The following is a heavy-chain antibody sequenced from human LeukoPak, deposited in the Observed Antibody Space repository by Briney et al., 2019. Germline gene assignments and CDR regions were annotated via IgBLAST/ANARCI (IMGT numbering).Heavy chain of an antibody. J-gene: IGHJ4*02. V-gene: IGHV3-20*04. CDR1: GFTFDDYG. D-gene: IGHD3-22*01. CDR3: ARDNVYYYDSSGYFDY. CDR2: INWNGGST. Sequence: GGSLRLSCAASGFTFDDYGMSWVRHAPGKGLEWVSGINWNGGSTGYADSVKGRFTISRDSAKNSLYLQMNSLRAEDTALYYCARDNVYYYDSSGYFDYWGQGTLVTVSS.